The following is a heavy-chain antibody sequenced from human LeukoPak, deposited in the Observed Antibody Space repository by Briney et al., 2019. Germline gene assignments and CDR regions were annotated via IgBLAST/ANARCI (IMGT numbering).Heavy chain of an antibody. V-gene: IGHV4-34*01. CDR1: GGSFSGYY. Sequence: SETLSLTCAVYGGSFSGYYWSWIRQPPGKGLEWIGEINHSGSTNYNPSLKSRVTISVDTSKNQFSLKLSSVTAADTAVYYCARAGSGWEPKGDYFAYWGQGTLVTVSS. J-gene: IGHJ4*02. CDR2: INHSGST. D-gene: IGHD1-26*01. CDR3: ARAGSGWEPKGDYFAY.